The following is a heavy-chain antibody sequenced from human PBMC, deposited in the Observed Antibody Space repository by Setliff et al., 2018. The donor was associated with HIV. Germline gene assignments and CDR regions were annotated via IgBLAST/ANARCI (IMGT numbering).Heavy chain of an antibody. Sequence: PSETLSLTCTVSGGSISSSSYYWGWIRQPPGKGLEWIGSIYYSGNTYYNPSLKSRVTISEDTSRNQFSLRLSSVTAADTAVYYCARQGNIVVVTSFDYWGQGTLVTVSS. CDR3: ARQGNIVVVTSFDY. CDR1: GGSISSSSYY. CDR2: IYYSGNT. J-gene: IGHJ4*02. D-gene: IGHD2-21*02. V-gene: IGHV4-39*07.